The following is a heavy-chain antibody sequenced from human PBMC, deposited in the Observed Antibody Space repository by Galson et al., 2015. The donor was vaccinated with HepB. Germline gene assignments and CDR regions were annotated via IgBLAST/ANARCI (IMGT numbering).Heavy chain of an antibody. V-gene: IGHV4-59*08. CDR1: GGSISSYY. CDR3: ARRLGDYGVYWFDP. D-gene: IGHD3-16*01. J-gene: IGHJ5*02. Sequence: ETLSLTCTVSGGSISSYYWSWIRQPPGKGLEWIGYIYYSGSTNYNPSLKSRVTISVDTSKNQFSLKLSSVTAADTAVYYCARRLGDYGVYWFDPWGQGTLVTVSS. CDR2: IYYSGST.